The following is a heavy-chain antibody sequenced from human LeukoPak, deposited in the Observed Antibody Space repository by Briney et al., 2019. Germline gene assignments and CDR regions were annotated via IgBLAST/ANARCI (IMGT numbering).Heavy chain of an antibody. CDR1: GGSISSGSYY. CDR2: IYTSGST. CDR3: ARELDYYYYMDV. Sequence: SETLSLTCTVSGGSISSGSYYWSWIRQPAEKGLEWIGRIYTSGSTNYNPSLKSRVTISVDTSKNQFSLKLSSVTAADTAVYYCARELDYYYYMDVWGKGTTVTISS. J-gene: IGHJ6*03. V-gene: IGHV4-61*02.